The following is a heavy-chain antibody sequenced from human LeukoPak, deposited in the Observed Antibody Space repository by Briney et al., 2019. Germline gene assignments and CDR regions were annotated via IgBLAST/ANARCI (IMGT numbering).Heavy chain of an antibody. CDR1: GYTFTNYG. J-gene: IGHJ5*02. CDR2: ISAYNGNT. Sequence: SVKVSCKASGYTFTNYGISWVRQAPGQGLEWMGWISAYNGNTNYAQKFQGRVTMTTDTSTSTAYMELRSLRSDDTAMYYCARAPRGDVVVPDATCFDPWGQGTLVTVSS. CDR3: ARAPRGDVVVPDATCFDP. D-gene: IGHD2-2*01. V-gene: IGHV1-18*01.